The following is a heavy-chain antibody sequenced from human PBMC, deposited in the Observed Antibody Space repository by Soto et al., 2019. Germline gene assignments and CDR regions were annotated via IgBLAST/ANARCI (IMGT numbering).Heavy chain of an antibody. J-gene: IGHJ6*02. V-gene: IGHV4-4*02. Sequence: SETLSLTCAVSGGSISSSNWWSWVRQPPGKGLEWIGEIYYSGSTNYNPSLKSRVTISVDTSKNQFSLKLSSVTAADTAVHYCARDQSFDRSYYYGIDVWGQGTTVTVSS. CDR3: ARDQSFDRSYYYGIDV. D-gene: IGHD3-10*01. CDR2: IYYSGST. CDR1: GGSISSSNW.